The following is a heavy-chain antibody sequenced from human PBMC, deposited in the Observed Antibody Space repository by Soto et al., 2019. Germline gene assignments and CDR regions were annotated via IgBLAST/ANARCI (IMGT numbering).Heavy chain of an antibody. V-gene: IGHV4-59*01. CDR2: IHYNGNT. Sequence: SETLSLTCTVSGDSISAYSWSWVRQPPGKGLEWIGNIHYNGNTKYNPSLKSRDTMSLDTSKNQFSLRLISVTAADTAKYLCAREGNLGRWLQPLDFWGQGTLVTVSS. J-gene: IGHJ4*02. CDR1: GDSISAYS. CDR3: AREGNLGRWLQPLDF. D-gene: IGHD5-12*01.